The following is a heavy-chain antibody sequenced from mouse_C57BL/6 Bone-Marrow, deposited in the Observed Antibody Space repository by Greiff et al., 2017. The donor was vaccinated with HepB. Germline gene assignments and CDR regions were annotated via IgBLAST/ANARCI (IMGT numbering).Heavy chain of an antibody. D-gene: IGHD2-4*01. J-gene: IGHJ1*03. Sequence: DVHLVESEGGLVQPGSSMKLSCTASGFTFSDYYMAWVRQVPEKGLEWVANINYDGSSTYYLDSLKSRFIISRDNAKNILYLQMSSLKSEDTATYYCARDDYDVSLWYFDVWGTGTTVTVSS. CDR1: GFTFSDYY. CDR2: INYDGSST. V-gene: IGHV5-16*01. CDR3: ARDDYDVSLWYFDV.